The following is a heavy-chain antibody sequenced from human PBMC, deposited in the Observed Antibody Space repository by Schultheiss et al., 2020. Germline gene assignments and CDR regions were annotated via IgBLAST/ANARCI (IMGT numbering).Heavy chain of an antibody. J-gene: IGHJ6*02. CDR1: GFTFSNAW. D-gene: IGHD3-3*01. Sequence: GESLKISCAASGFTFSNAWMSWVRQAPGKGLEWVSVIARDGRTTYYADSVKGRFTISRDNSKNTLYLQMNSLRAEDTAVYYCAKGLLGSGCRKPYYYYGMDVWGQGTTVTVSS. V-gene: IGHV3-23*03. CDR3: AKGLLGSGCRKPYYYYGMDV. CDR2: IARDGRTT.